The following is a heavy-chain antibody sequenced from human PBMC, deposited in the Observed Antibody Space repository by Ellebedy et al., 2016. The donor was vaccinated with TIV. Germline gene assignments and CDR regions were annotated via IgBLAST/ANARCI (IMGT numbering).Heavy chain of an antibody. Sequence: GESLKTSCAASGFTFSDLYMEWVRQAPGKGLEWVGRIRNKANSYTTEYAASVKGRFTISRDDSKNSLYLQMNGLKTEDTAVYYCARSRSGWDYWGQGTLVTVSS. J-gene: IGHJ4*02. CDR2: IRNKANSYTT. CDR3: ARSRSGWDY. D-gene: IGHD6-19*01. V-gene: IGHV3-72*01. CDR1: GFTFSDLY.